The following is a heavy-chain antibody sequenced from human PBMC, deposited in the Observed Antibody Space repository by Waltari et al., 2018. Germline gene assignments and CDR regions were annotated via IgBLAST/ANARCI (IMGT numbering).Heavy chain of an antibody. Sequence: QVQLVQSGAEVKKPGAPVKVSCKASGYTFTSYDINWVRQATGQGLEWMGWMNPNRGNTGYAQKFQGRVTMTRNTSISTAYMELSSLRSEDTAVYYCAQGYCSSTSCRDAFDIWGQGTMVTVSS. D-gene: IGHD2-2*01. J-gene: IGHJ3*02. CDR3: AQGYCSSTSCRDAFDI. CDR1: GYTFTSYD. V-gene: IGHV1-8*01. CDR2: MNPNRGNT.